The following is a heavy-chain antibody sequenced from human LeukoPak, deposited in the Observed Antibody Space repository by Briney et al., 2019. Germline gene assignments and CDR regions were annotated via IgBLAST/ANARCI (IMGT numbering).Heavy chain of an antibody. J-gene: IGHJ4*02. CDR3: AKTQGSSWYGADY. Sequence: GGSLRLSCAASGFRVTGNYMNWVRQAPGKGLEWVSTIYSGGSTYYAESVKGRFTISRNNSKNTLYLQMNSLRVEDTAVYYCAKTQGSSWYGADYWGQGTLVTVSS. V-gene: IGHV3-53*04. CDR1: GFRVTGNY. CDR2: IYSGGST. D-gene: IGHD6-13*01.